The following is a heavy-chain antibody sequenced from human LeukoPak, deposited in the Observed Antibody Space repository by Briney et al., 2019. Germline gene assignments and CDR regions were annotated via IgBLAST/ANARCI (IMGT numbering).Heavy chain of an antibody. CDR2: IYYSGST. V-gene: IGHV4-59*12. D-gene: IGHD1-26*01. CDR3: ARYLVGEDAFDI. CDR1: GGSISSYY. Sequence: PSETLSLTCTVSGGSISSYYWSWIRQPPGKGLEWIGYIYYSGSTNYNPSLKSRVTMSVDTSKNQFSLKLSSVTAADTAVYYCARYLVGEDAFDIWGQGTMVTVSS. J-gene: IGHJ3*02.